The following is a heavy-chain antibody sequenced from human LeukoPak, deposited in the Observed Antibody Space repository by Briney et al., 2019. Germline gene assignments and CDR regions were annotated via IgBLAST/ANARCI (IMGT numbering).Heavy chain of an antibody. J-gene: IGHJ5*02. Sequence: SETLSLTCAVSGYSISSGYYWGWIRQPPGKGLEWIGSIYYSGSTYYNPSLKSRVTISVDTSKNQFSLKLSSVTAADTAVYYCARLMGYCSSTSCFNWFDPWGQGTLVTVSS. D-gene: IGHD2-2*01. CDR3: ARLMGYCSSTSCFNWFDP. V-gene: IGHV4-38-2*01. CDR2: IYYSGST. CDR1: GYSISSGYY.